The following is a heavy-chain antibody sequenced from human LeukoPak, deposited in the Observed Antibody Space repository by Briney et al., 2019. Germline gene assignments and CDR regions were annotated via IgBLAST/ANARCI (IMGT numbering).Heavy chain of an antibody. D-gene: IGHD3-10*01. Sequence: GGSLRLSCAASGFTVTGNYMTWVRQAPGKGLEWVSIIYSGGRTYYADSVKGRFTISRDTSKNTVYLQMNSLRAEDTAVYYCARDRYYGSGSYYYGMDVWGQGTTVTVSS. V-gene: IGHV3-53*01. CDR1: GFTVTGNY. J-gene: IGHJ6*02. CDR2: IYSGGRT. CDR3: ARDRYYGSGSYYYGMDV.